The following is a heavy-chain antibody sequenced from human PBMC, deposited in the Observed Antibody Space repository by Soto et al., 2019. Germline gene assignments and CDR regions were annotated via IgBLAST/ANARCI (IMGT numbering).Heavy chain of an antibody. J-gene: IGHJ4*02. D-gene: IGHD4-17*01. CDR2: SYSGGST. Sequence: GGSLILSCAASGFTFSSNCMNWVRQAPGKGLEWVSASYSGGSTYYADSVKGRFTISRDNSKNTLYLQMNSLRAGDTAVYYCAKGSVTTFVTDYWGQGTLVTVSS. CDR1: GFTFSSNC. V-gene: IGHV3-53*01. CDR3: AKGSVTTFVTDY.